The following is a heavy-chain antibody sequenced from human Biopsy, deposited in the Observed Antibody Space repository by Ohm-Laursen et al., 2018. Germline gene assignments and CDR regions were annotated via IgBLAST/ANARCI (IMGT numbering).Heavy chain of an antibody. CDR2: IIPIFQTT. Sequence: SVKVSCKVIGGTFTASGISWVRLAPGHGLEFVGGIIPIFQTTHHAQKFQGRVTMTEDTSTDTAYMELSSLRSEDTAVYYCAADINVWNVNYWGQGTQVTVSS. D-gene: IGHD1-1*01. CDR3: AADINVWNVNY. V-gene: IGHV1-69*06. J-gene: IGHJ4*02. CDR1: GGTFTASG.